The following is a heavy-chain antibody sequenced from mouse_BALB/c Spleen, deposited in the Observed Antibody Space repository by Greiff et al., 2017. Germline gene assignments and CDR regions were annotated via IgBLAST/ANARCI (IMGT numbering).Heavy chain of an antibody. Sequence: EVQLQQSGTVLARPGASVKMSCKASGYTFTSYWMHWVKQRPGQGLEWIGAIYPGNSDTSYNQKFKGKAKLTAVTSTSTAYMELSSLTNEDSAVYYCTRERGSSGYYAMDYWGQGTSVTVSS. D-gene: IGHD3-1*01. CDR3: TRERGSSGYYAMDY. J-gene: IGHJ4*01. CDR1: GYTFTSYW. CDR2: IYPGNSDT. V-gene: IGHV1-5*01.